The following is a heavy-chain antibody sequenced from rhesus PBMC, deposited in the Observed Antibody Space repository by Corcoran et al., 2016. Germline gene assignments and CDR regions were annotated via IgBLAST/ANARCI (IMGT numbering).Heavy chain of an antibody. Sequence: QVKLQESGPGLVKPLETLSLTCAVSGGSISGGYYYWSWIRQPPGKGLEWIGGIYNRRGNTYYNPSLKSRVTISKDTAKNQFSLKLSSVTAADTAVYYCARWGSGWYGIDDWGQGVLVTVSS. CDR1: GGSISGGYYY. CDR3: ARWGSGWYGIDD. V-gene: IGHV4S12*01. CDR2: IYNRRGNT. J-gene: IGHJ4*01. D-gene: IGHD6-31*01.